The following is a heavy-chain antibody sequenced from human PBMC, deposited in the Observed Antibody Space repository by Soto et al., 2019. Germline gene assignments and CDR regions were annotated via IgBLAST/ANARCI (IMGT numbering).Heavy chain of an antibody. CDR3: ATKGIAAAGSQGAFDI. D-gene: IGHD6-13*01. J-gene: IGHJ3*02. V-gene: IGHV4-39*01. Sequence: QLQLQESGPGLVKPSETLSLTCTVSGGSISSSSYYWGWIRQPPGKGLEWIGSIYYSGSTYYNPSLKSRVNISVDTSKNQFSLQLSSVTAADTAVYYCATKGIAAAGSQGAFDIWGQGTMVTVSS. CDR2: IYYSGST. CDR1: GGSISSSSYY.